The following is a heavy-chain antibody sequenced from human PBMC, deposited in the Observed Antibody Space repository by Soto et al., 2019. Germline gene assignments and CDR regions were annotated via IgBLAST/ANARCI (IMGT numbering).Heavy chain of an antibody. CDR2: INPNSGGT. J-gene: IGHJ6*02. CDR1: GYTFTGYY. V-gene: IGHV1-2*04. Sequence: ASVKVSCKASGYTFTGYYMHWVRQAPGQGLEWMGWINPNSGGTNYAQKFQGWVTMTRDTSISTAYMELSRLRSDDTAVYYCAREQDNYYDSSGYADARDYYYGMDVWGQGTTVTVSS. D-gene: IGHD3-22*01. CDR3: AREQDNYYDSSGYADARDYYYGMDV.